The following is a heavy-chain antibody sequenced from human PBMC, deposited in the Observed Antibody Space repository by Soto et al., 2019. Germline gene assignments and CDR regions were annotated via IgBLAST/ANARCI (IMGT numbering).Heavy chain of an antibody. CDR3: AREWGLLPYYVMNV. D-gene: IGHD7-27*01. CDR2: ISYTGRT. V-gene: IGHV4-61*03. Sequence: SETLSLTCIVSGDSVTSGGYYWTWLRQPPGKGLEWIGYISYTGRTKYNPSLQSRVTISVDTSKNDFSLNLSSVTAADTAVYFCAREWGLLPYYVMNVWGHGAAVTVSS. J-gene: IGHJ6*02. CDR1: GDSVTSGGYY.